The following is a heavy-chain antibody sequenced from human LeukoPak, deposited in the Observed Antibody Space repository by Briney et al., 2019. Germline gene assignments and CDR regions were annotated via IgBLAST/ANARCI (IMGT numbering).Heavy chain of an antibody. J-gene: IGHJ4*02. CDR3: AKDHRPKIDY. Sequence: PGESLRLSCAASGFRFKNFAMTWVRQAPGKGLEWVSTISASGGGAYYADSVKGRFTISRDNSKDTLSLQMNTLRAEDTAVYYCAKDHRPKIDYWGQGTLVTVSS. CDR1: GFRFKNFA. D-gene: IGHD6-6*01. CDR2: ISASGGGA. V-gene: IGHV3-23*01.